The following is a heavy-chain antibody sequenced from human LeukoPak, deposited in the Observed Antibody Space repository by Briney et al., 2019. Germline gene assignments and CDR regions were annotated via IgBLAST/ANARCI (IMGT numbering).Heavy chain of an antibody. D-gene: IGHD6-13*01. V-gene: IGHV3-15*01. CDR1: GLTFSSSW. Sequence: GGSLTLSCAVSGLTFSSSWRSWSRQAPGKGLEWVGRIKSKTDCGTTDYAAPVKGRFTISRDHSAITPYLQMNSLKPDCAAMRYGTTAMYLNSWYTYYFDYWGQGTLVTVSS. J-gene: IGHJ4*02. CDR3: TTAMYLNSWYTYYFDY. CDR2: IKSKTDCGTT.